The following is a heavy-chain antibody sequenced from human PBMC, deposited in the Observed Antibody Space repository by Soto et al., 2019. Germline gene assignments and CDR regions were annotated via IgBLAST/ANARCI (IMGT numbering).Heavy chain of an antibody. CDR1: GGTFSSYA. V-gene: IGHV1-69*13. J-gene: IGHJ6*02. D-gene: IGHD3-10*01. CDR2: IIPIFGTA. CDR3: ARGRTVRGVRYYYGMDV. Sequence: GASVNVSCKASGGTFSSYAISWVRQAPGQGLEWMGGIIPIFGTANYAQKFQGRVTITADESTSTAYMELSSLRSEDTAVYYCARGRTVRGVRYYYGMDVWGQGTTVTVS.